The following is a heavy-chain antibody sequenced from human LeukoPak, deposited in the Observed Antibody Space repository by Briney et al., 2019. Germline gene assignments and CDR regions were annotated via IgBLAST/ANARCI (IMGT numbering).Heavy chain of an antibody. D-gene: IGHD3-22*01. CDR2: IRDSGGRT. CDR1: GITLSNYG. J-gene: IGHJ4*02. V-gene: IGHV3-23*01. CDR3: AKRGVVIRVILVGFHKEANYFDS. Sequence: PGGSLRLSCAVSGITLSNYGMSWVRQAPGKGLEWVAGIRDSGGRTYYADSVKGRFTISRDTPKNTLYLQMNSLGAEDTAVYFCAKRGVVIRVILVGFHKEANYFDSWGQGALVSVSS.